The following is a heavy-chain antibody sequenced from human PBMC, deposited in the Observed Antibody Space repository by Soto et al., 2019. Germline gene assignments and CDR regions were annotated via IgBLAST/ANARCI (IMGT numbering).Heavy chain of an antibody. Sequence: PSETLSLTCTVSGGSISRYYWSWIRQPPEKGLEWIGYIYYSGSTNYNPSLKSRVTISVDTSKNQFSLKLSSVTAADTAVYYCASGLQLNYYYYYGMDVWGQGTTVTVSS. V-gene: IGHV4-59*01. CDR2: IYYSGST. J-gene: IGHJ6*02. CDR1: GGSISRYY. D-gene: IGHD6-6*01. CDR3: ASGLQLNYYYYYGMDV.